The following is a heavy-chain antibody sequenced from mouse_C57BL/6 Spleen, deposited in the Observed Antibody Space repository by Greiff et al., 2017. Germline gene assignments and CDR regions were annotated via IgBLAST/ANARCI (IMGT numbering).Heavy chain of an antibody. CDR3: ARPGHYYGSSNYYSMDY. D-gene: IGHD1-1*01. CDR1: GYTFTSYW. CDR2: ITPRNGGT. J-gene: IGHJ4*01. Sequence: QVQLQQPGTELVKPGASVKLSCKASGYTFTSYWMHWVKQRPGQGLEWIGNITPRNGGTNYNEKFKSKATLTVDKSSSTAYMQLSSLTSEDSAVYYSARPGHYYGSSNYYSMDYWGQGTSVTVSS. V-gene: IGHV1-53*01.